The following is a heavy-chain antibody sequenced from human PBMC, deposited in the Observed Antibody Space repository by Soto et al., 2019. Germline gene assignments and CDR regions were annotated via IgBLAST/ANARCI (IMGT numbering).Heavy chain of an antibody. CDR1: GGSISNAAHS. Sequence: TLSLTGTLSGGSISNAAHSWSWIRPPPGKGLEWIGYIYPSGMPFYNPSLRSRVTISIDMSNDQFSLNLKSVTAADTAVYYCARERGAYGLIDSWGQATLVTVSS. CDR2: IYPSGMP. J-gene: IGHJ4*02. CDR3: ARERGAYGLIDS. D-gene: IGHD3-10*01. V-gene: IGHV4-30-2*01.